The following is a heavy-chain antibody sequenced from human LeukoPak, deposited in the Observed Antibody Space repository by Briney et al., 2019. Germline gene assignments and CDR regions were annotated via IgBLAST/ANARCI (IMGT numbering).Heavy chain of an antibody. J-gene: IGHJ4*02. CDR3: ARDSNSDFWSGYYTNYFDY. CDR2: ISHDGRNT. Sequence: PGGSLRLSCAASGFTFSQFAVHWVRQAPGKGLEWVADISHDGRNTYYADSVKGLLTISRDNSKNTVYLQMNSLRNEDTAVYYRARDSNSDFWSGYYTNYFDYWGQGTLVTVSS. D-gene: IGHD3-3*01. CDR1: GFTFSQFA. V-gene: IGHV3-30*04.